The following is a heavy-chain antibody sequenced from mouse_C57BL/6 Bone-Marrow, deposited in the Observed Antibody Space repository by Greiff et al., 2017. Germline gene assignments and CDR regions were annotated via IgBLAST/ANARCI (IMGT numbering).Heavy chain of an antibody. CDR2: IYPSDSET. CDR3: AGGIFSNYGAN. V-gene: IGHV1-61*01. D-gene: IGHD2-5*01. Sequence: QVQLQQPGAELVRPGSSVKLSCKASGYTFTSYWMDWVKQRPGQGLEWIGNIYPSDSETHYNHKFKDKATLTVDKSSSTAYMQLCSLKSEESAVYYCAGGIFSNYGANWGQGTLVTVSA. J-gene: IGHJ3*01. CDR1: GYTFTSYW.